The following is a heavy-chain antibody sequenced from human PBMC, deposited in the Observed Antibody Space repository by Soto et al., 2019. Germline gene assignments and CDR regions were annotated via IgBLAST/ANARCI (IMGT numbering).Heavy chain of an antibody. Sequence: ASVKVSCKASGGTFSSYAISWVRQAPGQGLEWMGGIIPIFGTANYAQKFQGRVTITADESTSTAYMELSSLRSEDTAVYYCASLPAYSYGYDAFDIWGQGTMVTV. D-gene: IGHD5-18*01. CDR3: ASLPAYSYGYDAFDI. J-gene: IGHJ3*02. V-gene: IGHV1-69*13. CDR1: GGTFSSYA. CDR2: IIPIFGTA.